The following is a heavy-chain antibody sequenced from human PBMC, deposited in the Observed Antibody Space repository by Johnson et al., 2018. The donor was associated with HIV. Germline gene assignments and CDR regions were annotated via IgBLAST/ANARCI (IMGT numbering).Heavy chain of an antibody. CDR1: GFTFSSYG. D-gene: IGHD2-8*01. J-gene: IGHJ3*02. CDR3: MVAPRPGDVFDI. Sequence: QVQLVESGGGVVQPGRSLRLSCAASGFTFSSYGMHWVRQAPGKGLEWVAVISYDGSNKYYADSVKGRFTISRDNSKNTLYLQMNSLRVEDTALYYCMVAPRPGDVFDIWGQGTVVTVSS. V-gene: IGHV3-30*03. CDR2: ISYDGSNK.